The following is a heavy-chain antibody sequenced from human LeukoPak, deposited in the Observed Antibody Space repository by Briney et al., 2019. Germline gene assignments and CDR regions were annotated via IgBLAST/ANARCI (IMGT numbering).Heavy chain of an antibody. D-gene: IGHD6-6*01. V-gene: IGHV1-18*01. J-gene: IGHJ5*02. Sequence: ASVKVSCKASGYTFTSYGISWVRQAPGQGLEWMGWISAYNGNTNYAQKLQGRVTMTTDTSTSTAYMELSRLRSDDTAVYYCARDPGSSEGYNWFDPWGQGTLVTVSS. CDR3: ARDPGSSEGYNWFDP. CDR1: GYTFTSYG. CDR2: ISAYNGNT.